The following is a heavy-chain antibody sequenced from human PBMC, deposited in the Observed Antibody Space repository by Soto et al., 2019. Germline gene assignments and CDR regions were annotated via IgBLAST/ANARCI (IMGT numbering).Heavy chain of an antibody. J-gene: IGHJ5*02. Sequence: SETLSLTCTVSGGSISSGGYYWSWIRQHPGKGLEWIGYIYYSGSTYYNPSLKSRVTISVDTSKNQFSLKLSSVTAADTAVYYCARDVRIAAPDNWFDPWGQGTLVTVSS. V-gene: IGHV4-31*03. CDR3: ARDVRIAAPDNWFDP. CDR1: GGSISSGGYY. CDR2: IYYSGST. D-gene: IGHD6-6*01.